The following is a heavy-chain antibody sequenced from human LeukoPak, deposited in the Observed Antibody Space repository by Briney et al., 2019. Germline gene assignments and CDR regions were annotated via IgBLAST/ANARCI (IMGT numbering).Heavy chain of an antibody. CDR3: AATVVPAAIDAFDI. CDR2: VYTSGST. V-gene: IGHV4-61*02. J-gene: IGHJ3*02. D-gene: IGHD2-2*02. CDR1: GVSISSVNYY. Sequence: SETLSLTCSVSGVSISSVNYYWSWIRQPAGKGLEWIGRVYTSGSTNYNPSLKSRVTISVDTSKNQFSLKLSSVTAADTAVYYCAATVVPAAIDAFDIWGQGTMVTVSS.